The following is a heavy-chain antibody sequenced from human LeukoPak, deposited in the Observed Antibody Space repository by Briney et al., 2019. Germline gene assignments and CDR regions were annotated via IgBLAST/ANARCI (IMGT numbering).Heavy chain of an antibody. D-gene: IGHD5-18*01. J-gene: IGHJ3*02. CDR2: ISSSNSYI. Sequence: PGGSLRLSCAASGFTFSPYSMCWVRQAPGKGLEWVSCISSSNSYIYYADSVKGRFTISRDNAKNSLYLQMNSLRAEDTAVYYCARDQGYGYGFDAFDIWGQGTMVTVSS. CDR1: GFTFSPYS. CDR3: ARDQGYGYGFDAFDI. V-gene: IGHV3-21*01.